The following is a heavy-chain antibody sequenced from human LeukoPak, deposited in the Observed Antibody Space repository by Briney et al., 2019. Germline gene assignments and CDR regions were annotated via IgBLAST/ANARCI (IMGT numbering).Heavy chain of an antibody. CDR2: IWYDGSNK. D-gene: IGHD6-19*01. CDR1: GFTFSSYG. J-gene: IGHJ1*01. Sequence: GGSLRLSCAASGFTFSSYGMHWVRQAPGRGLEWVAVIWYDGSNKYYADSVKGRFTISRDNSKNTLYLQMNSLRAEDTAVYYCAREYSSGWYSEYFQHWGQGTLVTVSS. CDR3: AREYSSGWYSEYFQH. V-gene: IGHV3-33*01.